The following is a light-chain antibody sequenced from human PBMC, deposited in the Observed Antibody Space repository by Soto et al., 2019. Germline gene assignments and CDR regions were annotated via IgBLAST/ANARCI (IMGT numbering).Light chain of an antibody. CDR3: QQYGSSPET. CDR1: QSISSY. Sequence: DIQMTQSPSSLSASVGDRVTITCRASQSISSYLNWYQQKPGKAPKLLIYDASSLESGVPSRFSGSGSGTEFTLTISRLEPEDFAVYYCQQYGSSPETFGQGTKVDIK. J-gene: IGKJ1*01. CDR2: DAS. V-gene: IGKV1-39*01.